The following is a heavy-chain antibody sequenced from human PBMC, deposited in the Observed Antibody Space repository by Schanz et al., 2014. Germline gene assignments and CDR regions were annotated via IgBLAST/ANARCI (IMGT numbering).Heavy chain of an antibody. V-gene: IGHV3-15*01. Sequence: EVQLVESGGGVVRPGGSLRLSCAASGFGFDDYAMSWVRQAPGKGLEWVSGIKSKVDGGTTDNAAPVQGRFTISRDDSKNALHLQMNSLKTEDTAVYYCSTDLTAVDYDAIGLWGQGTMVTVSS. CDR1: GFGFDDYA. J-gene: IGHJ3*01. CDR2: IKSKVDGGTT. CDR3: STDLTAVDYDAIGL. D-gene: IGHD4-17*01.